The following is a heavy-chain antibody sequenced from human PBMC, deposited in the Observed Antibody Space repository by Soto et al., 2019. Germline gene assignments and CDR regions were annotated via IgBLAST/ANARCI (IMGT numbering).Heavy chain of an antibody. CDR1: KFTFRTYV. Sequence: QVQLVESGGGVVQPERSQRLSCAASKFTFRTYVMHWVRQAPGKGLEWVALISFDGSNKYYADSVKGRFTISRDNSKNTMYLQMNSLRPEDTAVYYCAREMIPMIMGWMSAMDVWGQGTTVTVSS. CDR2: ISFDGSNK. CDR3: AREMIPMIMGWMSAMDV. J-gene: IGHJ6*02. D-gene: IGHD3-22*01. V-gene: IGHV3-30*04.